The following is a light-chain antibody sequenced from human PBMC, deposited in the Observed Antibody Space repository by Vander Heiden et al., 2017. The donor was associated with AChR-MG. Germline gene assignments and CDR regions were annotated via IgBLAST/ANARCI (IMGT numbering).Light chain of an antibody. Sequence: EIVLTQSPGTLSLSQGERATLSCRASQSVSSGLLAWYQKKPGQAPRLLIYGASFRATGVPNRFSGSGSGTDFTLTVSRLQPEDFAVYYCQQDGSSPWTFGQRTKVEI. CDR2: GAS. V-gene: IGKV3-20*01. CDR1: QSVSSGL. CDR3: QQDGSSPWT. J-gene: IGKJ1*01.